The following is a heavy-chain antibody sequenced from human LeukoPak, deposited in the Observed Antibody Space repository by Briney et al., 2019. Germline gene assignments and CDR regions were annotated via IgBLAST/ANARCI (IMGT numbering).Heavy chain of an antibody. Sequence: GGSLRLSCAASGFTFSDAWMTWVRQAPGKGLEWVGRIKSKVNGGTTDYAAPVKGRFTISRDDSKNTLYFQMSSLKTEDTAVYYCTALGYPQYFHHWGQGTLVTVSS. CDR3: TALGYPQYFHH. CDR2: IKSKVNGGTT. D-gene: IGHD2-15*01. CDR1: GFTFSDAW. J-gene: IGHJ4*02. V-gene: IGHV3-15*01.